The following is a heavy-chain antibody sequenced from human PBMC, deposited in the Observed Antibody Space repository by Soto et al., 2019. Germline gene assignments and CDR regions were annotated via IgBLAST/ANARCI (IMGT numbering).Heavy chain of an antibody. CDR1: GDTFSIYA. Sequence: SVKVSCKASGDTFSIYAISGVLQSPLQWLDGMGGIIPIFGTANYAQKFQGRVTITADESTSTAYMERSSLRSEDTAVYYCARTEGGYWGQRTLVTVSS. CDR3: ARTEGGY. D-gene: IGHD2-21*02. V-gene: IGHV1-69*13. CDR2: IIPIFGTA. J-gene: IGHJ4*02.